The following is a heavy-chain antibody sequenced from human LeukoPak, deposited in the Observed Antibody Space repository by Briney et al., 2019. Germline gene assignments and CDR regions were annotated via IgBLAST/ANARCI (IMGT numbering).Heavy chain of an antibody. CDR1: GYTFTSYG. J-gene: IGHJ4*02. CDR3: AREGVVSGSGGY. D-gene: IGHD1-26*01. V-gene: IGHV1-18*01. Sequence: AAVKVSCKASGYTFTSYGISWVRQAPGQGLEWMGWISAYNGNTNYAQKLQGRVTITTDTSTRTAYMELRSLRSDDTAVYYCAREGVVSGSGGYWGQGTLVTVSS. CDR2: ISAYNGNT.